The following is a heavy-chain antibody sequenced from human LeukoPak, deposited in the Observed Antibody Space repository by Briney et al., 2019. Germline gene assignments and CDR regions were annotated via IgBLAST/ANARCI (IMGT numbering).Heavy chain of an antibody. CDR3: ARQRGSYLFDY. J-gene: IGHJ4*02. D-gene: IGHD1-26*01. V-gene: IGHV4-38-2*01. CDR2: IYHSGAT. CDR1: GYSISRGNF. Sequence: SETLSLTCSVSGYSISRGNFWGWIRQPPGKGLEWIGTIYHSGATYYNPSLKSRVTISLDTSKNQFSLKLSSVTAADTAVYYCARQRGSYLFDYWGQGTLVTVSS.